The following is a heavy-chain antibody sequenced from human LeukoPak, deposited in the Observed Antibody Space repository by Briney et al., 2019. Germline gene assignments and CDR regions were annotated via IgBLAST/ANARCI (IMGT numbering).Heavy chain of an antibody. J-gene: IGHJ4*02. CDR2: IKQDGSEE. D-gene: IGHD2-15*01. Sequence: PGGSLRLSRAASGLTFTSFWMAWVRQVPGKGLEWVANIKQDGSEEYYVDSVKGRFTISRDNAKNSLYLQMNSLRAEGTAVYYCARDAGFCSAGSCFDYWGQGTLVTVSS. V-gene: IGHV3-7*01. CDR1: GLTFTSFW. CDR3: ARDAGFCSAGSCFDY.